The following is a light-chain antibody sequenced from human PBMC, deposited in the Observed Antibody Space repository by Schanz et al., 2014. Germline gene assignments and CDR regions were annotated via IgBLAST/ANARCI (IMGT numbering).Light chain of an antibody. J-gene: IGLJ1*01. V-gene: IGLV2-14*01. CDR1: SSDVGGYDY. Sequence: QSALTQPPSASGSPGQLVTISCTGTSSDVGGYDYVSWYQQHPGKAPKLMIYEGSKRPSGVSNRFSGSKSGNTASLTISGLQAEDEADYYCSSYADSSTLFGPGTKLTVL. CDR2: EGS. CDR3: SSYADSSTL.